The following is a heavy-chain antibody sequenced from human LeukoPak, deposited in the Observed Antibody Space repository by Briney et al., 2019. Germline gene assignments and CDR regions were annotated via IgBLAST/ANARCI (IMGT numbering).Heavy chain of an antibody. D-gene: IGHD1-26*01. Sequence: GGSLRLSCSASGFTFSSYAMHWVRQAPGKGLEYVSAIRSNGGRTHYGDSVKGRFSISRDNSKNTLHLQMSTLRAEDTALYYCVKDVGGSYAFDYWGQGILVTVAS. V-gene: IGHV3-64D*09. CDR2: IRSNGGRT. J-gene: IGHJ4*02. CDR1: GFTFSSYA. CDR3: VKDVGGSYAFDY.